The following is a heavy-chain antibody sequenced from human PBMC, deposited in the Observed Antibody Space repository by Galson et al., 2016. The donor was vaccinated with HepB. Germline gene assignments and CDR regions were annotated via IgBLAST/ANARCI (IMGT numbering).Heavy chain of an antibody. CDR2: ISSSSSYI. CDR1: GFTFSSYS. D-gene: IGHD3-22*01. J-gene: IGHJ4*02. V-gene: IGHV3-21*01. Sequence: SLRLSCAASGFTFSSYSMNWVRQAPGKGLEWVSSISSSSSYIYYADSVKGRFTISRDNAKNSLYLQMNSLRAEDTAVYYCARRPIAYYDSSGYYRPDSHYFDYWGQGTLVTVSS. CDR3: ARRPIAYYDSSGYYRPDSHYFDY.